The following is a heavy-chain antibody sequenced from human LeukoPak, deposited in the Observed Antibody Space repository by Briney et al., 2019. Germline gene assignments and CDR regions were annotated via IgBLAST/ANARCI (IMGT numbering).Heavy chain of an antibody. D-gene: IGHD5-24*01. CDR2: ISSSGSTI. Sequence: GGSLRLSCAASGFTFSDYYMSWIRQAPGKGLEWVSYISSSGSTINYADSVKGRFTISRDNAKNSLYLQMNSLRAEDTAVYYCARLQSYDSDAFDIWGQGTMVTVSS. J-gene: IGHJ3*02. CDR1: GFTFSDYY. CDR3: ARLQSYDSDAFDI. V-gene: IGHV3-11*04.